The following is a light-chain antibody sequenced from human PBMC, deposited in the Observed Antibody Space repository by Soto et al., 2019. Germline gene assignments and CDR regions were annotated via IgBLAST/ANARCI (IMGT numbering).Light chain of an antibody. J-gene: IGLJ1*01. CDR1: SPNIGAGQD. Sequence: VLTQPPSVSWAPGQRVSISCTVTSPNIGAGQDVHWYRQLPGAAPKFLISDSNNRASGVPDRFSVSKSGDSASLAITGLRAEDEGDYFCQSYGTSLSGLYVFGTGTKVTVL. V-gene: IGLV1-40*01. CDR3: QSYGTSLSGLYV. CDR2: DSN.